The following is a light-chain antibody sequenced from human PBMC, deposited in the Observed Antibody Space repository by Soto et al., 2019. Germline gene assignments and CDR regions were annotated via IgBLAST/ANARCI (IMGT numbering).Light chain of an antibody. CDR1: SSNIGAGYD. V-gene: IGLV1-40*01. CDR3: QSYDSSLSGVV. Sequence: QPVLTQPPSVSGAPGQRVTISCTGSSSNIGAGYDVHWYQQLPGTAPKLLIYGNSNRPSGVPDRFSGSKSGTSASLAITGLQAEDEADYYCQSYDSSLSGVVFGGGTKLTVL. J-gene: IGLJ2*01. CDR2: GNS.